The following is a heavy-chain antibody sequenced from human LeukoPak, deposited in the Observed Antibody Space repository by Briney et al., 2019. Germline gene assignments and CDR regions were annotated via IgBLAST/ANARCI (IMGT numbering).Heavy chain of an antibody. CDR2: ISWNSGSI. Sequence: GRSLRLSCAASGFTFDDYAMHWVRQAPGKGLEWVSGISWNSGSIGYADSVEGRFTISRDNAKNSLYLQMNSLRAEDTALYYCAKDYFPIVVVPAAIGSWGQGTLVTVSS. CDR3: AKDYFPIVVVPAAIGS. V-gene: IGHV3-9*01. J-gene: IGHJ5*02. CDR1: GFTFDDYA. D-gene: IGHD2-2*02.